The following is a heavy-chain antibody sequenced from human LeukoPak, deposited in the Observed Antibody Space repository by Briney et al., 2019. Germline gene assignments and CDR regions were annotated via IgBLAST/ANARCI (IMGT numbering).Heavy chain of an antibody. D-gene: IGHD2-8*01. Sequence: PSETLSLTCTVSGGSISSYYWSWIRQPPGKGLEWIGYTYYSGSTNYNPSLKSRVTISVDTSKNQFSLNLSSVTAADTAVYYCAREGDKYANWFDTWGQGTLVTVSS. CDR2: TYYSGST. CDR3: AREGDKYANWFDT. J-gene: IGHJ5*02. V-gene: IGHV4-59*01. CDR1: GGSISSYY.